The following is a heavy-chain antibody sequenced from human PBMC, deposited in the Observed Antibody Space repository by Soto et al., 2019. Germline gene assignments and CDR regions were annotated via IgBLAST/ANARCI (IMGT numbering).Heavy chain of an antibody. V-gene: IGHV1-69*01. Sequence: QVQLVQSGAEVKKPGSSVKVSCKASGGTFSSYAISWVRQAPGQGLEWMGGIIPISGTANYAQKFQGRVTITADESTSTAYMELSSPRSVDTAVYYCARSQGSSTSLEIYYYYYYGMDVWGQGTTVTVSS. CDR3: ARSQGSSTSLEIYYYYYYGMDV. J-gene: IGHJ6*02. CDR2: IIPISGTA. CDR1: GGTFSSYA. D-gene: IGHD2-2*01.